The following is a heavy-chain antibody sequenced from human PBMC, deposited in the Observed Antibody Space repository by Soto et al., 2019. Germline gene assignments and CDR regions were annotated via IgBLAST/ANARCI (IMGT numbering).Heavy chain of an antibody. CDR3: ARDRAGYYSHFVY. Sequence: QVYLVQSGAEVKKPGSSVKVSCKALRGTFTKYAFSWVRQAPGQGLEWMGGIMPFFGSGNYAQKFQGRINITADESTSSVYLELTSLRSEDTAVYYCARDRAGYYSHFVYWGQGTLVTVSS. D-gene: IGHD3-22*01. CDR2: IMPFFGSG. J-gene: IGHJ4*02. V-gene: IGHV1-69*01. CDR1: RGTFTKYA.